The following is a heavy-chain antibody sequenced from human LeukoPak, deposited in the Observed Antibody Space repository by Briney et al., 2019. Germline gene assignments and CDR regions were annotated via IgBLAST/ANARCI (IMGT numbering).Heavy chain of an antibody. Sequence: SETLSLTCAVYGGSFSGYYWSWIRQPPGKGLEWIGEINHSGSTNYNPSLKSRVTISVDTSKNQFSLKLSSVTAADTAVYYCARSASPPIAAAGLDYWGQETLVTVSS. V-gene: IGHV4-34*01. CDR1: GGSFSGYY. J-gene: IGHJ4*02. D-gene: IGHD6-13*01. CDR3: ARSASPPIAAAGLDY. CDR2: INHSGST.